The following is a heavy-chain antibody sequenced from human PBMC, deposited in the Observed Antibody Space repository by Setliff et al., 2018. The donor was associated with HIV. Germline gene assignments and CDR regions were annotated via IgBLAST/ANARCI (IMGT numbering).Heavy chain of an antibody. Sequence: GSLRLSCAGSGFTFSGYGMHWVRQAPGKGLEWVGIIWYDGRHADYADSVKGRFTISRDNSKNTLYLQLDSLSADDTAVYYCARDGRNVDRDIDYWGQGTLVTVSS. D-gene: IGHD1-26*01. CDR1: GFTFSGYG. V-gene: IGHV3-33*01. CDR2: IWYDGRHA. CDR3: ARDGRNVDRDIDY. J-gene: IGHJ4*02.